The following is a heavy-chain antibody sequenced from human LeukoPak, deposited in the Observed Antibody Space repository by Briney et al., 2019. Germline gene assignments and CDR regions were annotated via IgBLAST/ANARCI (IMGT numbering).Heavy chain of an antibody. CDR2: IYYSGST. CDR3: ARNPPWRWGSGSYYTPYFDY. V-gene: IGHV4-59*01. CDR1: GGSISSYY. Sequence: SETLSLTCTVSGGSISSYYWSWIRQPPGKGLEWIGYIYYSGSTNYNPSLKSRVTISVDTSKNQFSLKLSSVTAADTAVYYCARNPPWRWGSGSYYTPYFDYCGQGPLVTVSS. D-gene: IGHD3-10*01. J-gene: IGHJ4*02.